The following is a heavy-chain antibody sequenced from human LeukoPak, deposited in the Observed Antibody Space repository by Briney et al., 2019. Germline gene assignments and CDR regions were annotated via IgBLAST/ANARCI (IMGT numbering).Heavy chain of an antibody. CDR3: ARGSPYSSSWYSDY. V-gene: IGHV3-30-3*01. D-gene: IGHD6-13*01. Sequence: PGGSLRLSCAASGFTFSSYAMHWVRQAPGKGLEWVAVISYDGSNKYYADSVKGRFTISRDNSKNTLYLQMNSLRAEDTAVYYCARGSPYSSSWYSDYWGQGTLVTVSS. CDR2: ISYDGSNK. CDR1: GFTFSSYA. J-gene: IGHJ4*02.